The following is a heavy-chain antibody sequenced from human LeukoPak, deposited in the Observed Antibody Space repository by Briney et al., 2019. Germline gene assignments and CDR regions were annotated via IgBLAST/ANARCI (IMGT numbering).Heavy chain of an antibody. Sequence: PGGSLRLSCAASGFTFDDYAMHWVRQAPGKGLEWVSGISWNSGSIDYAGSVKGRFTISRDNAKNSLYLQMNSLRAEDTALYYCAKASGLLWSYFDYWGQGTLVTVSS. CDR3: AKASGLLWSYFDY. V-gene: IGHV3-9*01. D-gene: IGHD3-16*01. CDR1: GFTFDDYA. CDR2: ISWNSGSI. J-gene: IGHJ4*02.